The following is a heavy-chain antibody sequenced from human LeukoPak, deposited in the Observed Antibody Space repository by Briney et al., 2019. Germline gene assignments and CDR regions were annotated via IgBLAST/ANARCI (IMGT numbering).Heavy chain of an antibody. V-gene: IGHV4-34*01. CDR3: ARQLYGSDY. CDR2: VNHSGYT. J-gene: IGHJ4*02. Sequence: SETLSLTCDVSGVSFSTYYWSWIRQSPEKGLEWIGEVNHSGYTNYNPSLKGRVTISVDTSKNQFSLKLSSVTAADTAVYYCARQLYGSDYWGQGALVTVSS. CDR1: GVSFSTYY. D-gene: IGHD4-17*01.